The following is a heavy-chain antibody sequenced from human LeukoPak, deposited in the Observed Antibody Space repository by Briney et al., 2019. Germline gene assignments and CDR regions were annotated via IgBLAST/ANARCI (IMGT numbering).Heavy chain of an antibody. Sequence: GSSVKVSCKASGGTFSSYAISWVRQAPGQGLEWMGGIIPIFGTANYAQKFQGRVTITADESTSTAYMELSSLRSVDTAVYYCARGLSVPAARGLGYFQHWGQGTLVTVSS. D-gene: IGHD2-2*01. CDR1: GGTFSSYA. CDR2: IIPIFGTA. CDR3: ARGLSVPAARGLGYFQH. J-gene: IGHJ1*01. V-gene: IGHV1-69*01.